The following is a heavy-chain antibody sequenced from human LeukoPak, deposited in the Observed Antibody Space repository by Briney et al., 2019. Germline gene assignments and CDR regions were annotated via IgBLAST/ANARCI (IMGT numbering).Heavy chain of an antibody. Sequence: SVKVSCKASGGTFSSYAISWVRQAPGQGLEWMGRIIPIFGTANYAQKFQGRVTITTDESTSTAYLELSSQRSEDTAVYYCARDLGYYYDSSGYYTKGEYWGQGTLVTVSS. CDR1: GGTFSSYA. CDR3: ARDLGYYYDSSGYYTKGEY. CDR2: IIPIFGTA. J-gene: IGHJ4*02. V-gene: IGHV1-69*05. D-gene: IGHD3-22*01.